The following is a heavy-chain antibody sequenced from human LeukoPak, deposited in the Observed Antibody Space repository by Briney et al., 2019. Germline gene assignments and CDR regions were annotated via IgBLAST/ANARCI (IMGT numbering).Heavy chain of an antibody. CDR2: ISAYNGNT. V-gene: IGHV1-18*01. Sequence: ASVKVSCKASGYTFTSYGISWVRQAPGQGLEWMGWISAYNGNTNYAQKLQGRVTMTTDTFTSTAYMELRSLRSDDTAVYYCARVPDSSGYSNDAFDIWGQGTMVTVSS. J-gene: IGHJ3*02. D-gene: IGHD3-22*01. CDR3: ARVPDSSGYSNDAFDI. CDR1: GYTFTSYG.